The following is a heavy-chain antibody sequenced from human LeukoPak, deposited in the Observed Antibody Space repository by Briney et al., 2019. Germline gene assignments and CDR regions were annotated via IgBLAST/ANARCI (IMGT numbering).Heavy chain of an antibody. V-gene: IGHV3-74*01. CDR2: INSDGSST. D-gene: IGHD2-15*01. CDR3: ARQGSPLAFDI. Sequence: GGSLRLSCAASGFTFDDYAMHWVRQAPGKGLEWVSRINSDGSSTSYADSVKGRFTISRDNAKNTLHLQMNSLRAEDTAVYYCARQGSPLAFDIWGRGTMVTVSS. CDR1: GFTFDDYA. J-gene: IGHJ3*02.